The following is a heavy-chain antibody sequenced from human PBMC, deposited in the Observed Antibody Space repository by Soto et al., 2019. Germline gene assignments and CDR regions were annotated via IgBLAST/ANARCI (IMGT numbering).Heavy chain of an antibody. CDR1: GFTFSTYA. D-gene: IGHD6-25*01. V-gene: IGHV3-23*01. Sequence: EVQLLESGGGLVQPGGSLRLSCAASGFTFSTYAMAWVRQAPGKGLEWVSSISSSSGSTFYADSAKGRFTISRDNSENTLSLQMNSLRAEDTAVYYCAKQPLKVPLRFDYWGQGTLVTVSS. CDR3: AKQPLKVPLRFDY. J-gene: IGHJ4*02. CDR2: ISSSSGST.